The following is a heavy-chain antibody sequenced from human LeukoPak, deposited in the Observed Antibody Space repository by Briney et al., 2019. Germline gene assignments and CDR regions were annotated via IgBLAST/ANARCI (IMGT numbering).Heavy chain of an antibody. CDR3: ARDLRGGWYGVDY. V-gene: IGHV1-69*01. D-gene: IGHD6-19*01. CDR2: IIPIFGTA. Sequence: SVKVSCKASGGTFSSYAISWVRQAPGQGLEWMGGIIPIFGTANYAQKFQGRVTITADGSTSTAYMELSSLRSEDTAVYYCARDLRGGWYGVDYWGQGTLVTVSS. CDR1: GGTFSSYA. J-gene: IGHJ4*02.